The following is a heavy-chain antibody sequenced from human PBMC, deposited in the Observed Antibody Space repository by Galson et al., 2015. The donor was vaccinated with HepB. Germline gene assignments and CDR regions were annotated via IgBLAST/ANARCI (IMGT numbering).Heavy chain of an antibody. CDR3: ARDTSSLDYYGMDV. CDR1: GFTFSSYA. CDR2: ISYDGSNK. Sequence: SLRLSCAASGFTFSSYAMHWVRQAPGKGLEWVAVISYDGSNKYYADSVKGRFTISRDNSKNTLYLQMNSLRAEDTAVYYCARDTSSLDYYGMDVWGQGTTVTVSS. J-gene: IGHJ6*02. V-gene: IGHV3-30-3*01.